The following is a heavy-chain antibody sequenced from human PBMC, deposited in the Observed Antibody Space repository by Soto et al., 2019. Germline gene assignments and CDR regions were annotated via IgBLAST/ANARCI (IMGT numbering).Heavy chain of an antibody. Sequence: GASVKVSCKASGYTFTSYYMHWVRQAPGQGLEWMGIIIPIVGITNYAQKFQGRVTITTDKSTSTAYMELSSLRSEDTAVYYCAKYDYGGPGRDAFDIWGQGTMVTVSS. D-gene: IGHD4-17*01. J-gene: IGHJ3*02. V-gene: IGHV1-46*01. CDR2: IIPIVGIT. CDR1: GYTFTSYY. CDR3: AKYDYGGPGRDAFDI.